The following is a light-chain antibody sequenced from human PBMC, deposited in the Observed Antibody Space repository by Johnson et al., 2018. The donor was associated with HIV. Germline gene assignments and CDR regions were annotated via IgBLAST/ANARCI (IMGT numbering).Light chain of an antibody. V-gene: IGLV1-51*01. CDR1: SSNIGRNY. J-gene: IGLJ1*01. Sequence: SVLTQPPSVSAAPGQTVTISCSGSSSNIGRNYVSWYQQLPGTAPKLLIFDNNKRPSGIPDRFSASKSGTSATLGITGLQTGDEADYYCGTGDSSLSAYVFGSGTKVTVL. CDR3: GTGDSSLSAYV. CDR2: DNN.